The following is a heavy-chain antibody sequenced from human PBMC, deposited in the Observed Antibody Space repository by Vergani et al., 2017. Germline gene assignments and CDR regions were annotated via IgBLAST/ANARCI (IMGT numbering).Heavy chain of an antibody. CDR3: AKASRKYCSSTSCVHYMDV. V-gene: IGHV3-23*01. CDR1: GFTFSSYA. Sequence: EVQLLESGGGLVQPGGSLRLSCAASGFTFSSYAMSWVRQAPGKGLEWVSAISGSGGSTYYADSVKGRFTISRDNSKNTLYLQMNSLRAEHTAVYYCAKASRKYCSSTSCVHYMDVWGKGTTVTVSS. D-gene: IGHD2-2*01. CDR2: ISGSGGST. J-gene: IGHJ6*03.